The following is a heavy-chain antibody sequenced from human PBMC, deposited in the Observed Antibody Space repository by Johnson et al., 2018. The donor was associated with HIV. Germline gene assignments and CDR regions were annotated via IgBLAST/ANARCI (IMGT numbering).Heavy chain of an antibody. CDR1: GFTFSSYA. CDR3: AKEGADYNFWSGYSSNAFDI. CDR2: ISGSGGST. Sequence: VQLVESGGGLVQPGRSLRLSCAASGFTFSSYAMSWVRQAPGKGLEWVSAISGSGGSTYYADSVKGRFTISGHNSKHTLYLQMNRLRAEDTAAYYCAKEGADYNFWSGYSSNAFDIWGQGTMVTVSS. J-gene: IGHJ3*02. D-gene: IGHD3-3*01. V-gene: IGHV3-23*04.